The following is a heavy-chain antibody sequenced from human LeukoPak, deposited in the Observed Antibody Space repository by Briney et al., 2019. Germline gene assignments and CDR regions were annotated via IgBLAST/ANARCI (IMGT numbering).Heavy chain of an antibody. V-gene: IGHV4-39*07. Sequence: SETLSLTCSVSGGSISSTGHYWGWIRQSPEKGLDWIGSIYSNGNTYYNPSVKSRVTMSVDTSKNQFSLKLTSMTAAETAVYYCARSATVTTGYFGYWSQGALVTVSS. J-gene: IGHJ4*02. CDR1: GGSISSTGHY. CDR3: ARSATVTTGYFGY. CDR2: IYSNGNT. D-gene: IGHD4-17*01.